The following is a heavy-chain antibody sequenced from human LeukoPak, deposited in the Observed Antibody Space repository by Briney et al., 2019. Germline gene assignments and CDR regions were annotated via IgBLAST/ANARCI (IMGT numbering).Heavy chain of an antibody. CDR1: GFTFSSYG. J-gene: IGHJ6*02. Sequence: GRSLRLSRAASGFTFSSYGMHWVRQAPGKGLEWVAVISYDGSNKYYADSVKGRFTISRDNAKDTLYLQMTSLRAEDTAVYYCARSHYYDSSGSFYYYYGLDVWGQGTTVTVSS. CDR3: ARSHYYDSSGSFYYYYGLDV. D-gene: IGHD3-22*01. CDR2: ISYDGSNK. V-gene: IGHV3-30*03.